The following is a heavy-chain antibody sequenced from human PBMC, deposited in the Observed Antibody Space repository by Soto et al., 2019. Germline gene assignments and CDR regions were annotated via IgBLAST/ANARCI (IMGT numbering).Heavy chain of an antibody. Sequence: QVQLQESGPGLVKPSETLSLTCTGSGGAISNHYWSWIRQPPGKGLEWIGYIYYNGHTNYNPSLKRRVTRSVGTARYQISLRLSSVTAADPGVYYCARANCYSEYWGQGTLVTVSS. V-gene: IGHV4-59*11. J-gene: IGHJ4*02. CDR3: ARANCYSEY. CDR1: GGAISNHY. D-gene: IGHD2-21*02. CDR2: IYYNGHT.